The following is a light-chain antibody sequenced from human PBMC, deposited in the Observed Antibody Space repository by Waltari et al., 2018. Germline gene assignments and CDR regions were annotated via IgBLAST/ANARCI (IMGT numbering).Light chain of an antibody. V-gene: IGKV1-39*02. Sequence: DIQMTQSPSSLSASVGDRVTITCRASEHVNNYLNWYQQKPGKAPNLLIYKASTLQSGVPSRFSGSGSGTDFSFTISGLQSEDVATYYCQNAYSIPYSFGQGTKVDIK. J-gene: IGKJ2*03. CDR2: KAS. CDR3: QNAYSIPYS. CDR1: EHVNNY.